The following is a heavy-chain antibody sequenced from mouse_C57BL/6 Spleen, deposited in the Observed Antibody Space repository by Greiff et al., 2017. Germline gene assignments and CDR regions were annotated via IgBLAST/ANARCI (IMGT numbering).Heavy chain of an antibody. J-gene: IGHJ4*01. V-gene: IGHV1-64*01. CDR3: AVYYGSSYDYYAMDD. Sequence: VQLQQPGAELVKPGASVKLSCKASGYTFTSYWMHWVKQRPGQGLEWIGMIHPNSGSTNYNEKFKSKATLTVDKSSSTAYMQLSSLTSEDSAVYYCAVYYGSSYDYYAMDDWGQGTSVTVSS. CDR1: GYTFTSYW. D-gene: IGHD1-1*01. CDR2: IHPNSGST.